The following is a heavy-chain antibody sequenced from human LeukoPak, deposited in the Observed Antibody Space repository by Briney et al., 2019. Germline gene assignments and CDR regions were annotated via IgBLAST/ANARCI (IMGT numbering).Heavy chain of an antibody. D-gene: IGHD6-19*01. Sequence: GGSLRLSCRASGFTFGDYAMSWFRQAPGKGREWVGFIRSKIYGGTTEYDASVKGRFTISRDDSKSIAYLQMNSLKTEDTAVYYCTRDQYSSGWYDILFDYWGQGTLVTVSS. CDR3: TRDQYSSGWYDILFDY. J-gene: IGHJ4*02. CDR1: GFTFGDYA. V-gene: IGHV3-49*03. CDR2: IRSKIYGGTT.